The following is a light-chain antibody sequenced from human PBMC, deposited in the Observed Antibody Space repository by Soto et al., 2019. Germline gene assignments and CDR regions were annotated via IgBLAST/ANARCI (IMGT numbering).Light chain of an antibody. CDR1: QTINTY. CDR2: AAF. J-gene: IGKJ2*01. CDR3: QQSYRIPRT. Sequence: DIQMTQSPSSLSASVGDRVTITCRASQTINTYLNWYQQKLGKAPKLLIYAAFTLKSGVPSRFSGSGSGTDFTLTISSLQPEDFATYYCQQSYRIPRTFGQGTKLQIK. V-gene: IGKV1-39*01.